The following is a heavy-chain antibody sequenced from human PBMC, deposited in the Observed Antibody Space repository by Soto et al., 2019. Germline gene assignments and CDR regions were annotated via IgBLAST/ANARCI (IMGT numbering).Heavy chain of an antibody. CDR1: GFTFSSYG. D-gene: IGHD2-15*01. V-gene: IGHV3-33*01. CDR3: ARVGRKGSWFRFASEYYFDY. Sequence: GGSLRLSCAASGFTFSSYGMHWVRQAPGKGLEWVAVIWYDGSNKYYADSVKGRFTISRDNSKNTLYLQMNSLRAEDTAVYYCARVGRKGSWFRFASEYYFDYWGQGTLVTVSS. CDR2: IWYDGSNK. J-gene: IGHJ4*02.